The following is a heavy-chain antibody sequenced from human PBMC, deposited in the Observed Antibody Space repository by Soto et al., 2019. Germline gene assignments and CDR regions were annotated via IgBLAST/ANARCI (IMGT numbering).Heavy chain of an antibody. J-gene: IGHJ5*02. V-gene: IGHV1-69*12. CDR1: GGTFSSYA. CDR3: ARDRGPSSGYYPSWFDP. D-gene: IGHD3-22*01. CDR2: IIPIFGTA. Sequence: QVQLVQSGAEVKKPGSSVKVSCKASGGTFSSYAITWVRQAPGQGLEWMGGIIPIFGTANYAQKFQGRVTITAGESTRTASMELSSLRSEDTAVYYCARDRGPSSGYYPSWFDPWGQGTLVTVSS.